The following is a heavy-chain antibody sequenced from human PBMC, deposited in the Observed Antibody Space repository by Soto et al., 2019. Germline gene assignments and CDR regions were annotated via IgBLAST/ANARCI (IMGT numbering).Heavy chain of an antibody. J-gene: IGHJ4*02. V-gene: IGHV4-34*01. CDR3: ARTLNGYHKIIVY. D-gene: IGHD3-9*01. CDR1: GGSVRGYY. Sequence: SETLSLRCAAHGGSVRGYYGSWIRQPPGKGLEWIGEITYRGSTNSNPSLPSRVTISVGTSKNLFSLKLSSVSDADTAGYYCARTLNGYHKIIVYWGQGTLVTGSS. CDR2: ITYRGST.